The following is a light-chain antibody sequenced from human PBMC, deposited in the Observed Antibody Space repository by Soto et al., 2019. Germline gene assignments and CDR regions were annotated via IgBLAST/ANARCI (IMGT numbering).Light chain of an antibody. CDR1: SSSIGAGYD. V-gene: IGLV1-40*01. Sequence: AMLTQPPSESGAPGLGVTISCTGSSSSIGAGYDVHWYQQLPGTAPKLLIYGKNNRPSGVPDRFSGSKSGTSASLAITGLQAEDEADYYCQSYDNSHYVFGTGTKVTVL. J-gene: IGLJ1*01. CDR2: GKN. CDR3: QSYDNSHYV.